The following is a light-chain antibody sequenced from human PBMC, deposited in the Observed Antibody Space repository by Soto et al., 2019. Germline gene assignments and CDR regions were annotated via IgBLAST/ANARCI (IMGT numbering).Light chain of an antibody. CDR1: SSDVGAYNY. J-gene: IGLJ3*02. CDR2: DVY. CDR3: SSYTTSRTRV. V-gene: IGLV2-14*03. Sequence: QAVVTQPASVSGAPGQSITISCTGTSSDVGAYNYVAWYQHHPGKAPKLIIYDVYNRPSGVSNRFSASKSDKTASLTISGLQAEDEADYYCSSYTTSRTRVFGGGTKLTVL.